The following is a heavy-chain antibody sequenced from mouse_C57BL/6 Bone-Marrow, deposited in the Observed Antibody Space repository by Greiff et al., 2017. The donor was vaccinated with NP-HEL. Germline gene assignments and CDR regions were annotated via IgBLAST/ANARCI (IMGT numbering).Heavy chain of an antibody. CDR1: EYEFPSHD. J-gene: IGHJ3*01. CDR3: ARDDYEVWFAY. Sequence: DVKLQESGGGLVQPGESLKLSCESNEYEFPSHDMSWVRKTPEKRLELVAAINSDGGSTYYPDTMERRFIISRDNTKKTLYLQMSSPRSEDTALYYCARDDYEVWFAYWGQGTLVTVSA. CDR2: INSDGGST. D-gene: IGHD2-4*01. V-gene: IGHV5-2*01.